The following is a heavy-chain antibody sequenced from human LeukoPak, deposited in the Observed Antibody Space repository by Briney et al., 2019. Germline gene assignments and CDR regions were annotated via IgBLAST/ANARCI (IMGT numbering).Heavy chain of an antibody. CDR1: GFTFRSHW. J-gene: IGHJ4*02. Sequence: GGSLRLSCAASGFTFRSHWMSWVRQAPGKGLEWVANIKQDGSEKYYVDSVKGRFTISRDDGKNSLYLQMNGLGAEDTAVYYCARGSTDLRYCSGGACYDYWGQGTLVTVSS. V-gene: IGHV3-7*01. CDR2: IKQDGSEK. D-gene: IGHD2-15*01. CDR3: ARGSTDLRYCSGGACYDY.